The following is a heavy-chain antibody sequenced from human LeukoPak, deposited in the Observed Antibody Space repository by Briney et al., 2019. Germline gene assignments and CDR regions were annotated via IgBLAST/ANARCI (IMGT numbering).Heavy chain of an antibody. D-gene: IGHD5-24*01. V-gene: IGHV4-34*01. Sequence: PAETLSLTCGVYGGSFSGYYWSWIRQSPGKALEWIGDINQSGSTKYSASLKSRVTISVDPSKNQFSLKLNSVTVADTAVYFCARMTLELSTTVQWYFDLWGRGTLVTVSS. CDR2: INQSGST. CDR3: ARMTLELSTTVQWYFDL. CDR1: GGSFSGYY. J-gene: IGHJ2*01.